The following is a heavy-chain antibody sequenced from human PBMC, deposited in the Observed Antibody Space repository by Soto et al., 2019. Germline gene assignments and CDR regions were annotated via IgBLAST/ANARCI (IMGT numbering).Heavy chain of an antibody. J-gene: IGHJ4*02. D-gene: IGHD2-15*01. V-gene: IGHV3-7*01. Sequence: EVQLVESGGGLVQPGGSLRLSCAASGFTFSSYWMSWVRQAPGKGLGWVANIKQDGSEKYYVDSVKGRFTISRDNAKNSLYLQMNSLRAEDTAVYYCAREDCSGGSCALYYFDYWGQGTLVTVSS. CDR3: AREDCSGGSCALYYFDY. CDR2: IKQDGSEK. CDR1: GFTFSSYW.